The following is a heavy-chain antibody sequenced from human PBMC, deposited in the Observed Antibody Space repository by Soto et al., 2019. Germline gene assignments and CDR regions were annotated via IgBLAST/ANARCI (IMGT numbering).Heavy chain of an antibody. CDR3: ARLKLEMAKFPRAAFDI. J-gene: IGHJ3*02. Sequence: GESLKISCKGSGYRFTSYWLAWVRQMPGKGLEWMGIIYPGDSETSYSPSFQGQVTISSDKSISTAYLQWSSLKASDTAMYYCARLKLEMAKFPRAAFDIWAQGTMVTVSS. V-gene: IGHV5-51*01. CDR1: GYRFTSYW. D-gene: IGHD1-1*01. CDR2: IYPGDSET.